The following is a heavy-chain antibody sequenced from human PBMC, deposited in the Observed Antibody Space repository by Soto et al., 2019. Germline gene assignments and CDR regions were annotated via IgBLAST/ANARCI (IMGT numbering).Heavy chain of an antibody. CDR2: ISVSGSDS. CDR1: GFTFSTYA. V-gene: IGHV3-23*01. J-gene: IGHJ6*02. Sequence: GGSLRLSCSASGFTFSTYALSWVRQAPGKGLEWVSTISVSGSDSYYADSVKGRFTISRDNSRDTLYLEMNSLRAEDTAIYYCATFKIEGYHKYYGMDVWGQGTTVPVYS. D-gene: IGHD5-12*01. CDR3: ATFKIEGYHKYYGMDV.